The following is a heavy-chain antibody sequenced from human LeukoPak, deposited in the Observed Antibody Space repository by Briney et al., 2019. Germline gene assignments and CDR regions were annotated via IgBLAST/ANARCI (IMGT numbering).Heavy chain of an antibody. CDR1: GFTFSSYW. V-gene: IGHV3-74*01. J-gene: IGHJ3*02. Sequence: GGSLRLSCAASGFTFSSYWMHWVRHAPGKGLVWVSRINSDGSSTSYADSVKGRFTISRDNAKNTLYLQMNSLRAEDTAVYYCVTAAGLKLDASDIWGQGTMVTVSS. CDR3: VTAAGLKLDASDI. CDR2: INSDGSST. D-gene: IGHD6-13*01.